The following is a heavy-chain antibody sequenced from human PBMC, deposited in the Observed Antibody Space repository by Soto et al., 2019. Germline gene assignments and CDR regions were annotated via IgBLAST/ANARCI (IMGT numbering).Heavy chain of an antibody. Sequence: QVQLVESGGGVVQPGRSLRLSCAASGFTFSSYAMHWVRQAPGNGLEWVAVIWYDGSNKNYADSVKDRFTISRDNSKNTLYLQMNILRTEETAVYYCAKARHGSGTYSYFDYWGQGILVTVSS. CDR1: GFTFSSYA. V-gene: IGHV3-30*18. CDR3: AKARHGSGTYSYFDY. CDR2: IWYDGSNK. J-gene: IGHJ4*02. D-gene: IGHD3-10*01.